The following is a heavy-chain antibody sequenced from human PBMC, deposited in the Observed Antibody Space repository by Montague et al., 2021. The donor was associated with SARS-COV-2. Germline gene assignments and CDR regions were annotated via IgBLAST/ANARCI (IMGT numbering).Heavy chain of an antibody. CDR1: GGSISTYYY. J-gene: IGHJ4*02. V-gene: IGHV4-39*02. D-gene: IGHD2-15*01. CDR3: ARDQGVYCSGGSCYNFDY. Sequence: SETLSLTCTVSGGSISTYYYWGWIRQPPGKGLEWIGSIYDGGSTYYNPPRKSRVTISVDTSMNHFSLKLSSVTAADTAVYYCARDQGVYCSGGSCYNFDYWGQGTLVTVSS. CDR2: IYDGGST.